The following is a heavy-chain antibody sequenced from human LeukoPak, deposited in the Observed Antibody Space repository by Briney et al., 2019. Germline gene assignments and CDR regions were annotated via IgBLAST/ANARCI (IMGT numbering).Heavy chain of an antibody. Sequence: PSETLSLTCAVSGGSISSGGYSWGWIRQPPGKGLEWIGYIYHSGSTYYNPSLKSRVTISVDRSKNQFSLKLSSVTAADTAVYYCATSNWGWNAFDIWGQGTMVTVS. CDR3: ATSNWGWNAFDI. J-gene: IGHJ3*02. CDR2: IYHSGST. V-gene: IGHV4-30-2*01. D-gene: IGHD7-27*01. CDR1: GGSISSGGYS.